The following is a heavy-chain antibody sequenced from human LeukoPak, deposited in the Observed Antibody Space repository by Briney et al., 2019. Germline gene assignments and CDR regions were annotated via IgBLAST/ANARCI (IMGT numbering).Heavy chain of an antibody. D-gene: IGHD3/OR15-3a*01. CDR1: GGSFSSYY. CDR3: VAGDFWTRVDV. V-gene: IGHV4-59*01. J-gene: IGHJ6*02. CDR2: IFYSGST. Sequence: SETLSLTCTVSGGSFSSYYWSWIRQPSGKGLEWIGYIFYSGSTNYSPSLESRVTILIDTSKNQFSLKLSSVTAADTAVYYCVAGDFWTRVDVWGQGTTVTVSS.